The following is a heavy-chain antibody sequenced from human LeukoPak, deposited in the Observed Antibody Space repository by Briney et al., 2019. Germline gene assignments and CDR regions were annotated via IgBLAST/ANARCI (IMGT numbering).Heavy chain of an antibody. Sequence: ASVKVSCKTSGYTFTSYDINWVRQATGQGLEWMGWMNPNSGNTGYAQKFQGRVTMTRNTSISTAYMELSSLRSEDTAVYYCASSATVVTWGGYMDVWGKGTTVTVSS. CDR3: ASSATVVTWGGYMDV. V-gene: IGHV1-8*01. CDR1: GYTFTSYD. J-gene: IGHJ6*03. D-gene: IGHD4-23*01. CDR2: MNPNSGNT.